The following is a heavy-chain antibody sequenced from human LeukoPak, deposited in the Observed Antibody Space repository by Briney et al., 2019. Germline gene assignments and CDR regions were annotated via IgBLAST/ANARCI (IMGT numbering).Heavy chain of an antibody. CDR2: IDWDNDK. D-gene: IGHD6-19*01. V-gene: IGHV2-70*01. Sequence: SGPALVKPTQTLTLTFTFSGFSLSTSGMCVSWIRQPPVKALDCLALIDWDNDKYYTTSLKTRLTISKHTSKNQVVLTMTNMDPVDTATYYCAQIKYNSGWYFDFWGQGTLVTVSS. CDR1: GFSLSTSGMC. CDR3: AQIKYNSGWYFDF. J-gene: IGHJ4*02.